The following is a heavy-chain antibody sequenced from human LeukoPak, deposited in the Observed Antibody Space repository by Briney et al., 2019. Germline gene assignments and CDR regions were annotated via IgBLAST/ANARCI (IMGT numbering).Heavy chain of an antibody. J-gene: IGHJ6*03. V-gene: IGHV3-23*01. CDR2: ISGSDGST. D-gene: IGHD6-19*01. Sequence: GGSLRLSCAASGFTFSSYAMSWVRQAPGKGLEWVSAISGSDGSTYYADSVKGRFTISRDNSNNALYLLMNSLKTEDTAVYYCTTATAGKWLVYYYMDVWGKGTTVTVSS. CDR1: GFTFSSYA. CDR3: TTATAGKWLVYYYMDV.